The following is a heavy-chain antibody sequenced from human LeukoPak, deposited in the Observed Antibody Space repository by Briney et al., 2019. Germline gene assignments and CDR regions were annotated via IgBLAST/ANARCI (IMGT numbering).Heavy chain of an antibody. J-gene: IGHJ5*02. V-gene: IGHV1-2*02. CDR2: INPNSGGT. Sequence: ASVKVSCKASGYTFTGYYMHWVRQAPGQGLEWMGWINPNSGGTNYAQKFQGRVTMTRDTSISTAYMELSRLRSDDTAVYYCARDGVYCGGGSCYHHYNWFDPWGQGTLVTVSS. D-gene: IGHD2-15*01. CDR1: GYTFTGYY. CDR3: ARDGVYCGGGSCYHHYNWFDP.